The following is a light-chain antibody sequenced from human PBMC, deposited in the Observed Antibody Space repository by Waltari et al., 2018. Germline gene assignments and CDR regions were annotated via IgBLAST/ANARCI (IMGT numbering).Light chain of an antibody. Sequence: EIVLTQSPDFQSVTPKEKVTITCRASQSVGNSLNWYQQKPEQSPKLLIKYASQSFPGVPSRFSGSGSGTDFTLTINSLEVEDAATYYCHQSSSLPITFGQGTRLEIK. CDR2: YAS. J-gene: IGKJ5*01. V-gene: IGKV6-21*01. CDR1: QSVGNS. CDR3: HQSSSLPIT.